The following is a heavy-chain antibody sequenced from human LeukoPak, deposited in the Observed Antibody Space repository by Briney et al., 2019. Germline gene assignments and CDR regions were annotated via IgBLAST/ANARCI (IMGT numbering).Heavy chain of an antibody. CDR2: ISGSGGDP. Sequence: GGSLRLSCAASGFTFSRYGMAWVRQAPGKGLEWVSGISGSGGDPYSADAVKGRFTFSRANSKNTLFLQMNSLRAEDTAVYYCARDKVVVAAPWFDPWCQGTLVTVSS. J-gene: IGHJ5*02. V-gene: IGHV3-23*01. CDR1: GFTFSRYG. D-gene: IGHD2-15*01. CDR3: ARDKVVVAAPWFDP.